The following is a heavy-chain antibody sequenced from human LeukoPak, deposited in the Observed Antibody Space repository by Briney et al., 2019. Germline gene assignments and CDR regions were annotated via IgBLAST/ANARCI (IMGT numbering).Heavy chain of an antibody. D-gene: IGHD5-18*01. V-gene: IGHV3-21*01. Sequence: GGSLRLSCAASGFTFSSFTMNWVRQAPGKGLEWVSCISGSSSSYIYYADSVKGRFTISRDNAKNSLYLQMNSLRAEDTAVYYCARDLGYSYAVGYYMDVWGKGTTVTVSS. CDR2: ISGSSSSYI. J-gene: IGHJ6*03. CDR3: ARDLGYSYAVGYYMDV. CDR1: GFTFSSFT.